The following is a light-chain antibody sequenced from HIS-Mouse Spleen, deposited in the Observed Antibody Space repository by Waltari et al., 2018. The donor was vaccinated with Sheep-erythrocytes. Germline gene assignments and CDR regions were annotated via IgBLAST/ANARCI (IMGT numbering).Light chain of an antibody. CDR3: CSYAGSSTLV. CDR1: SSDVGSSNL. Sequence: QSALTQPASVSGSPGPSLTIPCTGTSSDVGSSNLVSWYQQHPGKAPKLMIYEGSKRPSGVSNRFSGSKSGNTASLTISGLQAEDEADYYCCSYAGSSTLVFGGGTKLTVL. V-gene: IGLV2-23*01. J-gene: IGLJ3*02. CDR2: EGS.